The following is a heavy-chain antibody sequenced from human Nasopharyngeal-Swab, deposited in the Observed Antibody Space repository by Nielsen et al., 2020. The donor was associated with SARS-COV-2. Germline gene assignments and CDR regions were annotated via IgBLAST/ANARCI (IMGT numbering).Heavy chain of an antibody. CDR2: INHSGSI. CDR3: ARGRGITVTTPGPVFDY. CDR1: GGSFSGYY. D-gene: IGHD1-20*01. Sequence: GSLRLSCAVYGGSFSGYYWSWIRQSPGKGLEWIGEINHSGSINYNLSLKSRVTISVETSKNQSSLKLSSVTAADTAVYYCARGRGITVTTPGPVFDYWGQGTLVTVSS. V-gene: IGHV4-34*01. J-gene: IGHJ4*02.